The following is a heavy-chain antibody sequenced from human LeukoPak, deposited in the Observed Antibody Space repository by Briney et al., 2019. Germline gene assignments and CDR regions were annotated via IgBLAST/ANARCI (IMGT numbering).Heavy chain of an antibody. CDR1: GGSISSYY. CDR2: IYYSGST. V-gene: IGHV4-59*08. D-gene: IGHD3-10*01. CDR3: ARRPGTVSLDY. J-gene: IGHJ4*02. Sequence: SEALSLTCTVSGGSISSYYWSWIRQPPGKGLEWIGYIYYSGSTNYNPSLKSRVTISVDTAKNQFSLRLSSVTAADTAIYYCARRPGTVSLDYWGQGTLVTVSS.